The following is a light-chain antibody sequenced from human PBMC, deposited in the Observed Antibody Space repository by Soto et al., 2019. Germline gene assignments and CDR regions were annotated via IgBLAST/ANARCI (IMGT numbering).Light chain of an antibody. CDR1: QSVSSN. Sequence: EVVLTQSAGTLSLSPGERATPSCRASQSVSSNLAWYQHRPGQAPRLLTYGAFSRATGIPDRISGGGSGTDFTLTISRLEPEDSAVYYCQQYGGAPDTFGQGTRLEI. V-gene: IGKV3-20*01. CDR3: QQYGGAPDT. CDR2: GAF. J-gene: IGKJ5*01.